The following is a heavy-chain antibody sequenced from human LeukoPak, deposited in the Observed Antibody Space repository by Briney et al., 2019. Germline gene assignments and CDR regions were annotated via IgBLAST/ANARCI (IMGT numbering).Heavy chain of an antibody. CDR1: GYTFTSYA. D-gene: IGHD2-15*01. Sequence: ASVKVSCTASGYTFTSYAMNWVRQAPGQGLEWMGWINTNTGNPTYAQGFTGRFVFSLDTSVSTAYLQISSLKAEDTAVYYCARGYCSGGSCRLFDYWGQGTLVTVSS. J-gene: IGHJ4*02. V-gene: IGHV7-4-1*02. CDR3: ARGYCSGGSCRLFDY. CDR2: INTNTGNP.